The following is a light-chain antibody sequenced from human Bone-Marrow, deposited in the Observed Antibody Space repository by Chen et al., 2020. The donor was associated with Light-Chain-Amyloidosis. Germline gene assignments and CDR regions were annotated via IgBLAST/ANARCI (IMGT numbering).Light chain of an antibody. J-gene: IGKJ2*01. Sequence: DIQMTQSPSSLSASVGDRVTVTCRASQSLNTYLNWYQHKPGKAPKLLIYAASTLQSGVPSRFSGSGSGTDFTLTITNLQAEDFATYYWQQSYIAPYTFGQGTMLEIK. V-gene: IGKV1-39*01. CDR3: QQSYIAPYT. CDR2: AAS. CDR1: QSLNTY.